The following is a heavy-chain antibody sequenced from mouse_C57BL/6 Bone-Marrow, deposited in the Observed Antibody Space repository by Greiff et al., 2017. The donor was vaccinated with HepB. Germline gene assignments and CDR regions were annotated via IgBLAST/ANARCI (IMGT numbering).Heavy chain of an antibody. Sequence: EVQLQQSGPELVKPGASVKISCKASGYTFTDYYMNWVKQSHGKSLEWIGDINPNNGGTSYNQKFKGKATLTVDKSSSTAYMELRSLTSEDSAVYDWAKVTTNYDMDDWGPGTSVTVSS. D-gene: IGHD2-12*01. CDR3: AKVTTNYDMDD. CDR2: INPNNGGT. V-gene: IGHV1-26*01. CDR1: GYTFTDYY. J-gene: IGHJ4*01.